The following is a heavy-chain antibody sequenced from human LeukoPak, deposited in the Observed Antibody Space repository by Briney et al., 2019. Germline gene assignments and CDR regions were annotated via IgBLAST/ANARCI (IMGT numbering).Heavy chain of an antibody. D-gene: IGHD6-13*01. CDR2: IYTSGST. CDR1: GGSISSYY. J-gene: IGHJ4*02. Sequence: KPSETLSLTCTVSGGSISSYYWSWIWQPAGKGLEWIGRIYTSGSTNYNPSLKSRVTMSVDTSKNQFSLKLSSVTAADTAVYYCAREEQQLVPYFDYWGQGTLVTVSS. V-gene: IGHV4-4*07. CDR3: AREEQQLVPYFDY.